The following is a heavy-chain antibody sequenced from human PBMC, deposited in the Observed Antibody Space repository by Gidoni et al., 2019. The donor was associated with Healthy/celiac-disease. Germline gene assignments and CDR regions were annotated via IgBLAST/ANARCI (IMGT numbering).Heavy chain of an antibody. CDR3: ARVYYDVWSGYSKFDY. V-gene: IGHV4-61*01. J-gene: IGHJ4*02. CDR2: IYYSGST. CDR1: AGSVSTGSSY. Sequence: QVQLQESGPGLVKPSEPLSLTCPVSAGSVSTGSSYWSWIRQPPGKGLEWIGYIYYSGSTNYNPSLKSRVTISVDTSKNQFSLKLSAVTAADTAVYYCARVYYDVWSGYSKFDYWGQGTLVTVSS. D-gene: IGHD3-3*01.